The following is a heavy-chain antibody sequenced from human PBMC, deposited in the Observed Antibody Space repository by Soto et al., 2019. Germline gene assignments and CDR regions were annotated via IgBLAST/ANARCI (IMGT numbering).Heavy chain of an antibody. Sequence: GGSLRLSCAASGFTFDDYAMHWVRQAPGKGLEWVSGISWNSGSIGYADSVKGRFTISRDNAKNSLYLQMNSLRAGDTALYYCAKPITSGYQLLQGADAFDIWGQGTMVTVSS. J-gene: IGHJ3*02. CDR2: ISWNSGSI. D-gene: IGHD2-2*01. V-gene: IGHV3-9*01. CDR3: AKPITSGYQLLQGADAFDI. CDR1: GFTFDDYA.